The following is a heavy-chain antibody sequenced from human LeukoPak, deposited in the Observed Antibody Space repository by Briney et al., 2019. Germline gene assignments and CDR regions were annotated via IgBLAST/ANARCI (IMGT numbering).Heavy chain of an antibody. D-gene: IGHD3-3*01. CDR2: ISGSDGST. Sequence: GGSLRLSCAASGFTFTSYAMSWVRQAPGKGLEWVSTISGSDGSTYYAESVKGRFTISRDNSKNTQYLQMNSLRAEDTAVYYCAKDGRGRSGYCSHFDYWGQGTLVTVSS. J-gene: IGHJ4*02. CDR3: AKDGRGRSGYCSHFDY. V-gene: IGHV3-23*01. CDR1: GFTFTSYA.